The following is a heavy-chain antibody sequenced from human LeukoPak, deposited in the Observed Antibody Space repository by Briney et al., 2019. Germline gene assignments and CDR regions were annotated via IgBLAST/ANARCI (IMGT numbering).Heavy chain of an antibody. V-gene: IGHV3-23*01. J-gene: IGHJ4*02. Sequence: GGSLRLSCAASGFTFSNCGMSWVRQAPGKGLEWVSTISGSGGTTNYADSVNGRFTISRDNSKNTLYLQMNSLIAEDTALYYCAKVVWGNFRYLDYWGQGALVTVSS. CDR3: AKVVWGNFRYLDY. D-gene: IGHD3-16*02. CDR2: ISGSGGTT. CDR1: GFTFSNCG.